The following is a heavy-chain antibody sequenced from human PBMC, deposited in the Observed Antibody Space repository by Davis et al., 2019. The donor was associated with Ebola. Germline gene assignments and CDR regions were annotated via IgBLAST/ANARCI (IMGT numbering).Heavy chain of an antibody. CDR1: GGSITSYY. V-gene: IGHV4-34*01. Sequence: GSLRLSCTVSGGSITSYYWNWIRQPPGKGLEWIGEINHSGSTKYSPSLNSRVTISVDTSKNQFSLKLTSVTAADTAIYYCARRYSGRYSYHYGMDVWGKGTTVTVSS. CDR3: ARRYSGRYSYHYGMDV. D-gene: IGHD1-26*01. J-gene: IGHJ6*04. CDR2: INHSGST.